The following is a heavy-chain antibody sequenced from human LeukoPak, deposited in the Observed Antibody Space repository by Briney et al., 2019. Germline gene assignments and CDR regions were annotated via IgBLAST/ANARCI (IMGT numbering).Heavy chain of an antibody. V-gene: IGHV4-59*13. Sequence: SETLSLTCTVSGGSISTYYWSWIRQPPGKGLEWIGYISYSGSTNYNPSLKSRVTISLDTSKNQFALRLSSVTAADTAVYYCARGLGVVGSTRDWGQGTLVTVSS. CDR1: GGSISTYY. CDR3: ARGLGVVGSTRD. J-gene: IGHJ4*02. D-gene: IGHD1-26*01. CDR2: ISYSGST.